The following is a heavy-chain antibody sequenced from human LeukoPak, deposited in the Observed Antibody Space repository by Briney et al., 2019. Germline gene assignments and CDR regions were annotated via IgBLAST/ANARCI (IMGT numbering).Heavy chain of an antibody. CDR2: IYYSGST. J-gene: IGHJ4*02. CDR1: GGSISSGDYY. V-gene: IGHV4-30-4*08. CDR3: ASLDSSGYYFLDY. D-gene: IGHD3-22*01. Sequence: ESSQTLSLTCTVSGGSISSGDYYWSWIRQPPGKGLEWIGYIYYSGSTHYNPSLKSRVTISVDTSKNQFSLKLSSVTAADTAVYYCASLDSSGYYFLDYWGRGTLVTVSS.